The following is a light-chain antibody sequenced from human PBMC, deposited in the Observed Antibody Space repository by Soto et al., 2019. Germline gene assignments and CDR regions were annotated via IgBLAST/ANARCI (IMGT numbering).Light chain of an antibody. Sequence: QSALTQPASVSGSPGQSITISCTGTSSDVGGYNYVSWYQQHPGKAPKLMIYDVSNRPSGVSNRFSGSKSGNTASLTISGLQAEDEADYYCISSTSSSTPWVFGGWTKLTVL. J-gene: IGLJ3*02. V-gene: IGLV2-14*01. CDR2: DVS. CDR1: SSDVGGYNY. CDR3: ISSTSSSTPWV.